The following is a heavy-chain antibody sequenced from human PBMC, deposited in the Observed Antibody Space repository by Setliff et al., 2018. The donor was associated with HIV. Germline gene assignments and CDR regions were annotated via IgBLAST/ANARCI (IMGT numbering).Heavy chain of an antibody. Sequence: SETLSLTCTVSSVSFSSYSWTWIRQPPGKGLEWMGYIYYSGSTNYNPSLKSRVTISVDASKNQFSLKLSSVTAADTAVYYCARFSSYYYILDSWGQGALVTVSS. V-gene: IGHV4-59*01. D-gene: IGHD3-16*01. J-gene: IGHJ4*02. CDR2: IYYSGST. CDR1: SVSFSSYS. CDR3: ARFSSYYYILDS.